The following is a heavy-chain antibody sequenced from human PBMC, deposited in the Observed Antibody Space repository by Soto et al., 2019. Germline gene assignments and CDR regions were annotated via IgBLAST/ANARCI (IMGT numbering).Heavy chain of an antibody. V-gene: IGHV3-21*01. CDR2: ISSSSSYI. J-gene: IGHJ6*03. D-gene: IGHD2-2*01. Sequence: GGSLRLSCAASGFTFSSYSMNWVRQAPGKGLEWVSSISSSSSYIYYADSVKGRFTISRDNAKNSLYLQMNSLRAEDTAVYYCARTDIVVVPAALYYYYMDVWGKGTTVTVSS. CDR3: ARTDIVVVPAALYYYYMDV. CDR1: GFTFSSYS.